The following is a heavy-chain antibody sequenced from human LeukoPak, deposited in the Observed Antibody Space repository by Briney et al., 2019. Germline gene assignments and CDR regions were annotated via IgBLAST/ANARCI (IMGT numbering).Heavy chain of an antibody. CDR1: GYSISSGYY. CDR2: IYHSGST. CDR3: ARAPASYYFDY. V-gene: IGHV4-38-2*02. D-gene: IGHD6-25*01. Sequence: SETLSLTCTVSGYSISSGYYWGWIRQPPGKGLEWIGIIYHSGSTYYNPSLESRVTISVDTSKNQFSLKLSSVTAADTAVYYCARAPASYYFDYWGQGTLVTVSS. J-gene: IGHJ4*02.